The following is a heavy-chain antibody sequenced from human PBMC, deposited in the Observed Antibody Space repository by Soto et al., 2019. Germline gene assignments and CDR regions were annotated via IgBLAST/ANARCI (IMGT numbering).Heavy chain of an antibody. V-gene: IGHV5-51*01. CDR2: IYPGDSDT. CDR1: GYSFTSYW. J-gene: IGHJ6*02. CDR3: ARTESGYSYGFADV. D-gene: IGHD5-18*01. Sequence: PGESLKISCKGSGYSFTSYWIGWVRQMPGKDLEWMGIIYPGDSDTRNSPSFQGQVTNSADKSNKTAYLQWSSLKASDTAMYYCARTESGYSYGFADVWGQGTTVTVSS.